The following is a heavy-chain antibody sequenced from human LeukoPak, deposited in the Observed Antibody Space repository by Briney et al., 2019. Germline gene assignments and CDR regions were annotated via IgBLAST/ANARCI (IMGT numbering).Heavy chain of an antibody. J-gene: IGHJ4*02. CDR2: IYTGGNT. CDR1: GFIVNTNY. D-gene: IGHD7-27*01. Sequence: PGGSLRLSCAASGFIVNTNYMSWVRQAPGKGLEWISVIYTGGNTYYAGSVKGRFTISRDNSKNTLFLQMNSLRIEDTAVYYCVRTNWEYSFDYWGQGTLVTVSS. CDR3: VRTNWEYSFDY. V-gene: IGHV3-53*01.